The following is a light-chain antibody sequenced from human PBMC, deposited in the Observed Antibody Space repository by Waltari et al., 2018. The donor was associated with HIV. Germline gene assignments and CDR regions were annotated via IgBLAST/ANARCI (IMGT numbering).Light chain of an antibody. V-gene: IGLV2-14*03. J-gene: IGLJ2*01. CDR1: SRDVGGYRY. CDR2: DVS. Sequence: QSALTQPASVSGSPGQSITTSCSGTSRDVGGYRYVSWYQQHPGKAPKLVIFDVSNRPSGVSNRFSASRSGNTASLTISGLQTEDEGDYFCSAYARSAAHVIFGGGTKLTVL. CDR3: SAYARSAAHVI.